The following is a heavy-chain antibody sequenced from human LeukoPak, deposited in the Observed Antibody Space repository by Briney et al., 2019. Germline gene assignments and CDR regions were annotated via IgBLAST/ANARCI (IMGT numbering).Heavy chain of an antibody. CDR2: ISSSSSYI. Sequence: GGSLRLSCAASGFTFSSYSMNWVRQAPGKGLEWVSSISSSSSYIYYADSVKGRFTISRDNAKNSLYLQMNSLRAEDTAVYYCARDRLLRDFWSGYSDPFDIWGQGTMVTVSS. J-gene: IGHJ3*02. D-gene: IGHD3-3*01. CDR1: GFTFSSYS. V-gene: IGHV3-21*01. CDR3: ARDRLLRDFWSGYSDPFDI.